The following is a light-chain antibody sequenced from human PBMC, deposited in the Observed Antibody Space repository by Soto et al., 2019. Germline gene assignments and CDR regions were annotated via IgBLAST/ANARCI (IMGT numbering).Light chain of an antibody. CDR2: GAS. CDR1: QSVGNN. V-gene: IGKV3-15*01. J-gene: IGKJ1*01. CDR3: QQYDNRPPWT. Sequence: EILMTQSPATLSVSPGERATLSCRASQSVGNNLAWYQQKPGQVPSLLIYGASTRATGIPARFSGSGSGTEFTLTISSLQSEDFAVYYCQQYDNRPPWTFGQGTKVEIK.